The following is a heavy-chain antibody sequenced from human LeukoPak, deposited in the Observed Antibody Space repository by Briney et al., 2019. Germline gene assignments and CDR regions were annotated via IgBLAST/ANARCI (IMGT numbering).Heavy chain of an antibody. Sequence: GGSVRLSCAASGFTFSEYYMSWVRQAPGQGLGWVSYTTNTGGLRLYADSVKGRFPISMDNAKTSLSLQMNSLSVDATAVAFCAREGRRWAAGSGPDGFDIWCQGTIVTVS. V-gene: IGHV3-11*01. J-gene: IGHJ3*02. CDR1: GFTFSEYY. CDR2: TTNTGGLR. CDR3: AREGRRWAAGSGPDGFDI. D-gene: IGHD5-24*01.